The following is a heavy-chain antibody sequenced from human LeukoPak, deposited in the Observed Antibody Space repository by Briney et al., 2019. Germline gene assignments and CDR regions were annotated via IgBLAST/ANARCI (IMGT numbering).Heavy chain of an antibody. CDR1: GFTFSSYA. Sequence: QPGGSLRLSCAASGFTFSSYAMHWVRQAPGKGLEWVAVISYDGSNKYYADSVKGRFTISRDNSKNTLYLQMNSLRAEDTAVYYCARGSFRVTMVRGLLDYWGQGTLVTVSS. J-gene: IGHJ4*02. D-gene: IGHD3-10*01. CDR3: ARGSFRVTMVRGLLDY. CDR2: ISYDGSNK. V-gene: IGHV3-30-3*01.